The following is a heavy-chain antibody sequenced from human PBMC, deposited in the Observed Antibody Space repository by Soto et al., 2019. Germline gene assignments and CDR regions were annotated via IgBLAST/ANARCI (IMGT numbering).Heavy chain of an antibody. CDR2: VYYSGTT. CDR1: GGSVSDKTYY. J-gene: IGHJ4*02. Sequence: SETLSLTCSVSGGSVSDKTYYWSWIRQPPGKRLEWIGYVYYSGTTNYNPSLKSRVTISVDLSKNRFSLRLSSVTTADTALYYSARNTAVPHNLRSRYLFDHWGQGTLVTVSS. D-gene: IGHD5-18*01. V-gene: IGHV4-61*01. CDR3: ARNTAVPHNLRSRYLFDH.